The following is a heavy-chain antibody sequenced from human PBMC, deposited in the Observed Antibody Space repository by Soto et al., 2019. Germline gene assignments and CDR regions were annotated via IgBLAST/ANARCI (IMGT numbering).Heavy chain of an antibody. CDR2: IRENGINA. CDR3: AKAQSSGDTWYYAALAI. V-gene: IGHV3-23*01. J-gene: IGHJ3*02. Sequence: EVQLLESGGGLVQPGGSLRLSCAACGFTFSRYAMNWVRQAPGKGLEWISVIRENGINAYYADSVKGRFTISRHNSNNPLCLQMTTLRADDTAVYSCAKAQSSGDTWYYAALAIWRQGTIVTFSA. CDR1: GFTFSRYA. D-gene: IGHD2-15*01.